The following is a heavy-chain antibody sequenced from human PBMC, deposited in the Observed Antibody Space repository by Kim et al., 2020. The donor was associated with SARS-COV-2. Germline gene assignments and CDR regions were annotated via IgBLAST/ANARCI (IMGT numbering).Heavy chain of an antibody. D-gene: IGHD6-19*01. V-gene: IGHV4-59*01. CDR1: GGSISSYY. CDR3: ARRLKEPVAGSYYFDY. CDR2: IYYSGST. J-gene: IGHJ4*02. Sequence: SETLSLTCTVSGGSISSYYWSWIRQPPGKGLEWIGYIYYSGSTNYNPSLKSRVTISVDTSKNQFSLKLSSVTAADTAVYYCARRLKEPVAGSYYFDYWGQGTLVTVSS.